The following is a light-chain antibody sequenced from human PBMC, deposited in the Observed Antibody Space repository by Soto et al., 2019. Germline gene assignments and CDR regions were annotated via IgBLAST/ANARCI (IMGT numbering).Light chain of an antibody. CDR2: DAS. CDR3: QQRSNWPPWT. V-gene: IGKV3-11*01. CDR1: LNVSSY. Sequence: VLTQSPATLSLSPGERATLSCRASLNVSSYLAWYQQKPGQAPRLLIYDASNRATGIPARFSGSGSGTDFTLTISSLEPEDFAVYYCQQRSNWPPWTFGQGTKVDIK. J-gene: IGKJ1*01.